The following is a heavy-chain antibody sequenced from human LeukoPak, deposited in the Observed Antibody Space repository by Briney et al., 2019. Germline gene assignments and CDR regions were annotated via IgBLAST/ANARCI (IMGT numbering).Heavy chain of an antibody. J-gene: IGHJ6*03. Sequence: ASVKVSCKASGYTFTIYDINWVRQATGQGLEWMGWMNPNSGNTGYTQKFQGRVTITRNTSISTAYMELSSLRSEDTAVYYCARFRDRYYMDVWGKGTTVTVSS. CDR1: GYTFTIYD. CDR2: MNPNSGNT. V-gene: IGHV1-8*03. CDR3: ARFRDRYYMDV.